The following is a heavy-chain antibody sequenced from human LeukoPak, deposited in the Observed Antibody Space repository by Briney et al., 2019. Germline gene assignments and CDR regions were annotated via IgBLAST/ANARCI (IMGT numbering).Heavy chain of an antibody. Sequence: PGGSLRLSCAVSGVTLSNYVMSWVRQAPGKGPEWVAGISDSGGRTNYADSVKGRFTISRDNPKNTLYLQMTRLRAEDTAVYFCAKRGVVIRVILVGFHKEAYYFDSWGQGALVTVSS. CDR2: ISDSGGRT. V-gene: IGHV3-23*01. J-gene: IGHJ4*02. D-gene: IGHD3-22*01. CDR3: AKRGVVIRVILVGFHKEAYYFDS. CDR1: GVTLSNYV.